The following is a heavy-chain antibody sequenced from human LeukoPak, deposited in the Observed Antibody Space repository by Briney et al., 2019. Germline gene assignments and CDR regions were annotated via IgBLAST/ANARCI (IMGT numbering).Heavy chain of an antibody. CDR2: INHSGST. J-gene: IGHJ4*02. CDR3: AMSPSSGSFDY. D-gene: IGHD3-22*01. CDR1: GGSFSGYY. V-gene: IGHV4-34*01. Sequence: SETLSLTCAVYGGSFSGYYWSWIRQPPGKGLEWIGEINHSGSTNYNPSLKSRVTISVDTSKNQFSLKLSSVTAADTAVYYCAMSPSSGSFDYWGQGTLVTVSS.